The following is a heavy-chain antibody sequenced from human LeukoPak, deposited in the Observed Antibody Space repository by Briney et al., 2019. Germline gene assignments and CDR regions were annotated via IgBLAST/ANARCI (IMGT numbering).Heavy chain of an antibody. CDR3: AARFGEYRRGSFDY. V-gene: IGHV1-69*05. CDR2: IIPIFGTA. CDR1: GGTFSSYA. Sequence: SVKVSCKASGGTFSSYAISWVRQAPGQGLEWMGGIIPIFGTANYAQKFQGRVTITTDESTSTAYMEPSSLRSEDTAVYYCAARFGEYRRGSFDYWGQGTLVTVSS. D-gene: IGHD3-10*01. J-gene: IGHJ4*02.